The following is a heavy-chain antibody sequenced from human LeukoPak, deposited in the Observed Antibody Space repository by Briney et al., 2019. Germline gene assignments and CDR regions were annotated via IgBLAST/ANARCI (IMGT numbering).Heavy chain of an antibody. CDR1: GFSFSVYA. V-gene: IGHV3-72*01. CDR3: TRASISSTPYYFDY. D-gene: IGHD5-12*01. J-gene: IGHJ4*02. CDR2: IRNKANSYTT. Sequence: GGSLRLSCVASGFSFSVYAMSWVRQAPGKGLEWVCRIRNKANSYTTEYAASVKGRFTVSRDDSKNSLFLQMLSLKTEDTAMYYCTRASISSTPYYFDYWGQGALVTVSS.